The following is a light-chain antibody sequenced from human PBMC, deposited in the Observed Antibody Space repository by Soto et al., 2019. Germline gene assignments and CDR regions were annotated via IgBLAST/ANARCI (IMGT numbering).Light chain of an antibody. J-gene: IGKJ4*01. CDR3: QQTYSTPHT. CDR1: QSLSGY. V-gene: IGKV1-39*01. Sequence: DIQMAPSTSSLSASVGDRVTITCRASQSLSGYLNWYQQKPGEAPKLLIYVASSLQSGVPSRFSGSGSGTDFTLTISSLQPEDFSTYYCQQTYSTPHTFGGGTKVDIK. CDR2: VAS.